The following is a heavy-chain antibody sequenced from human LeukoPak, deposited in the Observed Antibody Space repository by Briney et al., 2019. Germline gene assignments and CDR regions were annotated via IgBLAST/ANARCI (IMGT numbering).Heavy chain of an antibody. D-gene: IGHD2-15*01. CDR3: AKRSRTSTQTPDAFDV. CDR2: ISWDSGTI. J-gene: IGHJ3*01. CDR1: GFTIDDYA. V-gene: IGHV3-9*01. Sequence: SLRLFCAASGFTIDDYAMHWVRQAPGKGLEWVSGISWDSGTIAYADSVKGRFTISRDNAKNSLYLQMNSLRPEDTAFYFCAKRSRTSTQTPDAFDVWGQGTLVTVSS.